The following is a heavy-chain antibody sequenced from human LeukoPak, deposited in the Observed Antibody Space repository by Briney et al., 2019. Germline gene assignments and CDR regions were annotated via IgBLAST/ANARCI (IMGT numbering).Heavy chain of an antibody. CDR2: ISSSGSTI. CDR1: GFTFSSYE. V-gene: IGHV3-48*03. CDR3: ARGSPQDYFDY. Sequence: GRSLRLSCAASGFTFSSYEMNWVRQAPGKGLEWVSYISSSGSTIYYADSVKGRFTISRDNAKNSLYLQMNSLRAEDTAVYYCARGSPQDYFDYWGQGTLVTVSS. J-gene: IGHJ4*02.